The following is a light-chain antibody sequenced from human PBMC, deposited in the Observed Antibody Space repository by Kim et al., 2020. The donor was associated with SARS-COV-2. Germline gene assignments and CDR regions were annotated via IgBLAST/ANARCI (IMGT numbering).Light chain of an antibody. CDR3: QAWDSRTAV. CDR1: QLEDKY. CDR2: QDI. Sequence: SYELTQPPSVSVSPGQTARITCFGDQLEDKYVSWYQQRPGQSPLLVIYQDIKRPSGIPERISGSNSGNTATLTVGETQAMDEADYYCQAWDSRTAVFGGG. J-gene: IGLJ2*01. V-gene: IGLV3-1*01.